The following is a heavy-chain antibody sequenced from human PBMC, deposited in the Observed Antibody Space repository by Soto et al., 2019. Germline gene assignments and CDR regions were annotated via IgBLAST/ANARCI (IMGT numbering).Heavy chain of an antibody. CDR3: AKQSSGYYSPRAPAAFDI. V-gene: IGHV3-23*01. CDR2: ISGSGGST. Sequence: GGSLRLSCAASGFTFSSYAMSWVRQAPGKGLEWVSAISGSGGSTYYADSVKGRFTISRDNSKNTLYLQMNSLRAEDTAVYYCAKQSSGYYSPRAPAAFDIWGQGTMVTVSS. D-gene: IGHD3-22*01. J-gene: IGHJ3*02. CDR1: GFTFSSYA.